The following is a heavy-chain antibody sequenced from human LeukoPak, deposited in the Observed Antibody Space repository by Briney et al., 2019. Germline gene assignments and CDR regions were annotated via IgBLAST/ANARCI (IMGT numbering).Heavy chain of an antibody. J-gene: IGHJ2*01. CDR1: GFSISNYW. Sequence: GGSLRLSCVTSGFSISNYWMTWVRQAPGKGLEWVANIKQDGSEKNYVDSVKGRFTSSRDNAKNSLYLQMNRLRVEDTAVYYCARGYWNFGLWGRGTQVTVSS. CDR2: IKQDGSEK. CDR3: ARGYWNFGL. V-gene: IGHV3-7*01.